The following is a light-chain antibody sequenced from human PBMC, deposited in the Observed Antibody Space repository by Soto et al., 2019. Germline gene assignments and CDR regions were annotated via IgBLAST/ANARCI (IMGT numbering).Light chain of an antibody. Sequence: ESVLTQSPGTLSLSPGERATLSCMNSQSVSSNDLAWYQQKPGQAPRPLIYGSSSRATGIPDRVSGSGSGTDFSLTISRLEPEEFAVYNCQQYDSSLITFGQGTRLEIK. CDR2: GSS. V-gene: IGKV3-20*01. J-gene: IGKJ5*01. CDR1: QSVSSND. CDR3: QQYDSSLIT.